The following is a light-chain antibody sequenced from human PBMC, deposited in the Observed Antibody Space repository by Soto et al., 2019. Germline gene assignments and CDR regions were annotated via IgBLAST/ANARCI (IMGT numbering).Light chain of an antibody. CDR2: DVS. V-gene: IGLV2-14*01. J-gene: IGLJ2*01. CDR3: SSYTSSSTVV. Sequence: QSALTQPASVSGSPGQSITISCTGTNSDVGGYNYVSWYQQHPGKAPKLMIYDVSNQPSGVSNRFSGSKSGNTASLTISGLQAEDEADYYCSSYTSSSTVVFGGGTKLTVL. CDR1: NSDVGGYNY.